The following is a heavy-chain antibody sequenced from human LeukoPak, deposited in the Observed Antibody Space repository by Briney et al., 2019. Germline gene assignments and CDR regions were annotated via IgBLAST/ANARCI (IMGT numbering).Heavy chain of an antibody. CDR1: GGSVSGGSYY. D-gene: IGHD6-25*01. J-gene: IGHJ4*02. CDR3: ARVVRAALDFDY. Sequence: SETLSLTCTVSGGSVSGGSYYWSWIRQPPGKGLEWIGYIYYSGSTNYNPSLKSRVTISVDTSKNQFSLKLSSVTAADTAVYYCARVVRAALDFDYWGQGTLVTVSS. CDR2: IYYSGST. V-gene: IGHV4-61*01.